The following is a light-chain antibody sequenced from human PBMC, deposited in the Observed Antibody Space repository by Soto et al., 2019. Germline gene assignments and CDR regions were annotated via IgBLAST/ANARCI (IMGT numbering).Light chain of an antibody. Sequence: EIVMTQSPATLSVAPGERATLSCRASQSVSSYLAWYRQKPGQAPRLLIYDASNRATGIPARFSGSGSGTDFTLTISSLEPEDVAVYYCQQRSNWPTFGQGTKVDNK. V-gene: IGKV3-11*01. CDR2: DAS. CDR3: QQRSNWPT. J-gene: IGKJ1*01. CDR1: QSVSSY.